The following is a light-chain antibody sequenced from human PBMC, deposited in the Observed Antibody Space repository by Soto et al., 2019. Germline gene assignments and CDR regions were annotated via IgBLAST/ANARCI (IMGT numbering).Light chain of an antibody. J-gene: IGKJ4*01. V-gene: IGKV3-20*01. CDR2: ETS. CDR1: HSVDSSY. CDR3: QQYGSYPLT. Sequence: EVVLTQSPGALSLSPGERATLSCRASHSVDSSYFAWYQQRPGQAPRLLIYETSSRATGIPDRFSGSGSGTDFTLTVSRLEPGDFAVYFCQQYGSYPLTFGGGTKVEIK.